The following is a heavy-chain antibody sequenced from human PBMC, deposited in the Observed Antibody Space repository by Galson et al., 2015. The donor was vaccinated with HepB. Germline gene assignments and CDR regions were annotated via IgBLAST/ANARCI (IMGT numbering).Heavy chain of an antibody. Sequence: SVKVSCKASGYTFTGYYMHWVRQAPGQGLEWMGWINPNSGGTNYAQKFQGRVTMTRDTSISTAYMELSRLRSDDTAVYYCARDAGGIVPAAIQGYYYMDVWGKGTTVTVSS. J-gene: IGHJ6*03. CDR1: GYTFTGYY. D-gene: IGHD2-2*02. CDR2: INPNSGGT. CDR3: ARDAGGIVPAAIQGYYYMDV. V-gene: IGHV1-2*02.